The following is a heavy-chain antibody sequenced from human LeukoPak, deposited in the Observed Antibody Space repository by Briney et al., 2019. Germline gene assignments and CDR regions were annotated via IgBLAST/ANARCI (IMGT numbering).Heavy chain of an antibody. V-gene: IGHV3-7*01. CDR2: IKHDGSKK. D-gene: IGHD6-25*01. Sequence: GGSLRLSCAASGFTFSSNWMSWVRQAPGKGLEWVANIKHDGSKKYYVDSVKGRFTISRDNANNSLFLQMNSLRVEDTALYYCVRDAASPDFWGQGTLVTVSS. CDR3: VRDAASPDF. CDR1: GFTFSSNW. J-gene: IGHJ4*02.